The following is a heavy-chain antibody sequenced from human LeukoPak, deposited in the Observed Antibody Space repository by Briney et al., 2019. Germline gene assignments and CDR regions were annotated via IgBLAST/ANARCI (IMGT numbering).Heavy chain of an antibody. Sequence: PSETLSLTCTVSGGSISSSSYYWGWIRQPPGKGLEWIGSIYYSGSTYYNPSLKSRVTISVDTSKNQFSLKLSSVTAADTAVYYCARLAIFGVVRDYWGQGTLVTVFS. V-gene: IGHV4-39*01. CDR1: GGSISSSSYY. CDR3: ARLAIFGVVRDY. D-gene: IGHD3-3*01. J-gene: IGHJ4*02. CDR2: IYYSGST.